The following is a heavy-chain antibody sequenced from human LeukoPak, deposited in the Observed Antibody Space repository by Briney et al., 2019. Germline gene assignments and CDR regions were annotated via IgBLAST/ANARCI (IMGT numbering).Heavy chain of an antibody. CDR2: IYPGDSDT. J-gene: IGHJ5*02. CDR1: GYSLTSYW. D-gene: IGHD2-15*01. Sequence: ESLKISCKCSGYSLTSYWIGWVRQMPGKGLEWMVVIYPGDSDTRYSPSFQGQVTISADKSISTAYLQWSSLRAEDTAVYYCARDLGRYCSGGSCYSDPWFDPWGQGTLVTVSS. V-gene: IGHV5-51*01. CDR3: ARDLGRYCSGGSCYSDPWFDP.